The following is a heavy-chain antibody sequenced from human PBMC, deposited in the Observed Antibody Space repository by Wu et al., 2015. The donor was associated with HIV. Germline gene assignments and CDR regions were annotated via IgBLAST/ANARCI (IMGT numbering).Heavy chain of an antibody. D-gene: IGHD3-22*01. Sequence: QVQLVQSGAEVKKPGASLRVSCKASGYYFSSHDINWVRQASGQGLEWMAWMSPQTGKTGFAQNFQGRVILNMNNTVTTAYMELSGLTSQDTGTYFCARHRDEAYPAYGADYYDGGSFYLDAFHVWGQGTMVTVSS. CDR2: MSPQTGKT. J-gene: IGHJ3*01. CDR1: GYYFSSHD. V-gene: IGHV1-8*01. CDR3: ARHRDEAYPAYGADYYDGGSFYLDAFHV.